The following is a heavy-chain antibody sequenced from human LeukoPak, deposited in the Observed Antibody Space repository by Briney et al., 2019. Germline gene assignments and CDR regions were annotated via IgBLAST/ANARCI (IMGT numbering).Heavy chain of an antibody. Sequence: GGSLRLSCAASGFTFSSYGMSWVRQAPGKGLEWASAISGSGGSTYYADSVKGRFTISRDNSKNTLYLQMNSLRAEDTAVYYCARAGTTRSFAYWGQGTLVTVSS. CDR3: ARAGTTRSFAY. CDR1: GFTFSSYG. D-gene: IGHD1-1*01. CDR2: ISGSGGST. J-gene: IGHJ4*02. V-gene: IGHV3-23*01.